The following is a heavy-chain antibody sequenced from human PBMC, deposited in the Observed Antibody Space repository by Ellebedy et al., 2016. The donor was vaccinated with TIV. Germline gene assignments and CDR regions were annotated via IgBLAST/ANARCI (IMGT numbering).Heavy chain of an antibody. CDR3: ARQVVAGTEFEH. CDR1: GVAMKRYY. V-gene: IGHV4-4*07. D-gene: IGHD6-19*01. J-gene: IGHJ4*02. Sequence: MPSETLSLTCSVSGVAMKRYYWGWIRQRAGKGLEWIGRFYITGVSNSNPSLKSRVTMAIDTSRNSFSLKLSSVTAADTAVYYCARQVVAGTEFEHWGQGMLVTVSS. CDR2: FYITGVS.